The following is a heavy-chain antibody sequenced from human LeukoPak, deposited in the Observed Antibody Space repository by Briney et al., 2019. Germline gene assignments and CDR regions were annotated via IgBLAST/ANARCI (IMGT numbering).Heavy chain of an antibody. Sequence: SETLSLTCTVSGGSISSSSYYWGWIRQPPGKGLEWIGSIYYSGSTYYNPSLKSRVTISVDTSKNQFSLKLSSVTAADTAVYYCARLIADYYFDYWGQGTLVTVSS. V-gene: IGHV4-39*01. CDR2: IYYSGST. CDR3: ARLIADYYFDY. J-gene: IGHJ4*02. D-gene: IGHD6-13*01. CDR1: GGSISSSSYY.